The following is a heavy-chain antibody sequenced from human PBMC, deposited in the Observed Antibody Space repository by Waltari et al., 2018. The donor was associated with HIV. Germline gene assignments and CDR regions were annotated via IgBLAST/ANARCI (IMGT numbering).Heavy chain of an antibody. J-gene: IGHJ6*02. V-gene: IGHV3-74*01. CDR3: ASGYSSSWRSDYYYYGMDV. D-gene: IGHD6-13*01. CDR2: INSDGSST. Sequence: EVQLVESGGGLVQPGGSLGLSCAASGFTFSSYWMHWARQAPGKGLVWVSRINSDGSSTSYADSVKGRFTISRDNAKNTLYLQMNSLRAEDTAVYYCASGYSSSWRSDYYYYGMDVWGQGTTVTVSS. CDR1: GFTFSSYW.